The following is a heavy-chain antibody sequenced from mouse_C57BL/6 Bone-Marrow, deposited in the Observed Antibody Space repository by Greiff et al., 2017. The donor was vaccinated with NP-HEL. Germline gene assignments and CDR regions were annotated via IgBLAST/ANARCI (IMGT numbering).Heavy chain of an antibody. V-gene: IGHV1-47*01. CDR2: FHPYNDDT. Sequence: VQLQQSGAELVKPGASVKMSCKASGYTFTTYPIEWMKQNHGKSLEWIGNFHPYNDDTKYNEQFKGKATLTVETSSSTVYLELSRLTSDDSAVYDCAVGSSYGGAYWYFDVWGTGTTVTVSS. CDR3: AVGSSYGGAYWYFDV. J-gene: IGHJ1*03. CDR1: GYTFTTYP. D-gene: IGHD1-1*01.